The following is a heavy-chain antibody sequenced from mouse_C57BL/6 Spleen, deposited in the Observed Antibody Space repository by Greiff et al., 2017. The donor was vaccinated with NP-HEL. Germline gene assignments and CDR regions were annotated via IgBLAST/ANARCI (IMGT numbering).Heavy chain of an antibody. CDR3: AILFITTVVSTGDY. CDR1: GYTFTSYW. CDR2: IHPSDSDT. D-gene: IGHD1-1*01. V-gene: IGHV1-74*01. Sequence: VQLQQSGAELVKPGASVKVSCKASGYTFTSYWMHWVKQRPGQGLEWIGRIHPSDSDTNYNQKFKGKATLTVDKSSSTAYMQRSSLTSEDSAVYYCAILFITTVVSTGDYWGQGTTLTVSS. J-gene: IGHJ2*01.